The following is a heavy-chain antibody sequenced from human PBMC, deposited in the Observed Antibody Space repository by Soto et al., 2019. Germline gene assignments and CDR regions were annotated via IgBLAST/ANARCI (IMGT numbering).Heavy chain of an antibody. CDR2: IDHDGPT. CDR3: VRDRQGDY. J-gene: IGHJ4*02. CDR1: GFTFSNYW. Sequence: EVQLVESGGGLVQPGGSLRLSCAGSGFTFSNYWMHWVRQAPGKGLEWVSRIDHDGPTDYADSVRGRFTVSSDNDENTRYLGVTRHCAQDTGLDYCVRDRQGDYCGQGTLVTVSS. D-gene: IGHD2-15*01. V-gene: IGHV3-74*02.